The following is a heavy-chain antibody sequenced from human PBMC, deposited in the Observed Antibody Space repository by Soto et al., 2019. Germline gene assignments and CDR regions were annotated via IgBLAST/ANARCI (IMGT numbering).Heavy chain of an antibody. CDR3: AKDTGRYYYESSGYSGYFDY. D-gene: IGHD3-22*01. Sequence: EVQLVESGGGLVKPGRSLRLSCAASGFTFDDYAMHWVRQAPGKGLEWVSGISWNSGSIGYADSVKGRFTISRDKAKNSLYLKMNSLGAEDTALYSCAKDTGRYYYESSGYSGYFDYWGQGTLVTVSS. CDR1: GFTFDDYA. J-gene: IGHJ4*02. CDR2: ISWNSGSI. V-gene: IGHV3-9*01.